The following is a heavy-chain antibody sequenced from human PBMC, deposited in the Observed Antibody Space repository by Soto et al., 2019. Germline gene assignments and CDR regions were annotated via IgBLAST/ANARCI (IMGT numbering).Heavy chain of an antibody. CDR1: GEYISSSSYY. D-gene: IGHD2-21*02. V-gene: IGHV4-39*01. J-gene: IGHJ4*02. CDR3: ARQRTTVVTQAYFDH. Sequence: SETLSLTCIVSGEYISSSSYYWGWIRQPPGKGLEWLGSLYYSGRTYYNPSFKSRVTISIDTSKNQFTRKLSSVTATDTAVYYCARQRTTVVTQAYFDHWGQGALVTVSS. CDR2: LYYSGRT.